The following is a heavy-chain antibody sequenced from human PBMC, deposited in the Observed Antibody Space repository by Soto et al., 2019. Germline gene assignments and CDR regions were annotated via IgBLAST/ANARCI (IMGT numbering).Heavy chain of an antibody. J-gene: IGHJ6*02. CDR1: GFTFSSYA. D-gene: IGHD6-6*01. Sequence: QVQLVESGGGVVQPGRSLRLSCAASGFTFSSYAMHWVRQAPGKGLEWVAVISYDGSNKYYADSVKGRFTISRDNSKNTLYLQMNSRRAEDTAVYYCARDWYSSSSVGFGGGYYYGMDVWGQGTTVTVSS. V-gene: IGHV3-30-3*01. CDR3: ARDWYSSSSVGFGGGYYYGMDV. CDR2: ISYDGSNK.